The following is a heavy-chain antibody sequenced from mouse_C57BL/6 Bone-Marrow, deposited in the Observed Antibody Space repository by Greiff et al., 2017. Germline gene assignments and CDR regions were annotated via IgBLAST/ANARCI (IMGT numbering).Heavy chain of an antibody. CDR1: EYEFPSHD. CDR3: ARHGKGRAMDY. J-gene: IGHJ4*01. Sequence: EVQLVESGGGLVQPGESLKLSCESNEYEFPSHDMSWVRKTPEKRLELVAAINSDGGSTYYPDTVERRFIISRDNTKKTLYRQRSRLRSEDTALYYGARHGKGRAMDYWGQGTSVTVSS. V-gene: IGHV5-2*01. CDR2: INSDGGST.